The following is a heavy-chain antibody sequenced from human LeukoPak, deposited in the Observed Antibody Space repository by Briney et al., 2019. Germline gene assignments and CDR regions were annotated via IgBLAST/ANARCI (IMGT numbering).Heavy chain of an antibody. Sequence: GGSLRLSCAASGFTVSSDYMNWVRQAPGKGLEWVSVIYSCGSTYYADSVNGRFTISRDNSKNTLYLQMNSLRAEDTAVYYCARVPHSGYCSIPGGAWFDPWGQGTLVTVSS. CDR3: ARVPHSGYCSIPGGAWFDP. J-gene: IGHJ5*02. D-gene: IGHD2-15*01. CDR1: GFTVSSDY. CDR2: IYSCGST. V-gene: IGHV3-66*01.